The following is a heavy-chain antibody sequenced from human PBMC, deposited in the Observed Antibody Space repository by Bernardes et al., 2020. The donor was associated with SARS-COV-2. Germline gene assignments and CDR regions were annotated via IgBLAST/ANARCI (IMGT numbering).Heavy chain of an antibody. D-gene: IGHD6-19*01. CDR3: ARYISGWYYFDY. CDR1: GGSFSDYY. V-gene: IGHV4-34*01. CDR2: INDSGST. J-gene: IGHJ4*02. Sequence: SETLSLTCAVYGGSFSDYYWSWMRQPPGKGLEWVGEINDSGSTNSNPSLKSRVTISVDTSKNQFSLKLSSVTAADTAVYYCARYISGWYYFDYWGPGTLVTVS.